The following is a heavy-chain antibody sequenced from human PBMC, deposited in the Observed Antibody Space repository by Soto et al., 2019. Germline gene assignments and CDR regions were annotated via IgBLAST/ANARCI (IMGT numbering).Heavy chain of an antibody. J-gene: IGHJ4*02. D-gene: IGHD1-26*01. V-gene: IGHV4-61*01. Sequence: PSETLSLTCTVSGGSVNSDNYYWSWIRQPPGKGLEWIGYIYHTGRTNYNPSLMSRVTISLDTSRNQFSLKLSSVTAADTAVYYCAREYSNSPEAFDSWGQGALVTVSS. CDR3: AREYSNSPEAFDS. CDR1: GGSVNSDNYY. CDR2: IYHTGRT.